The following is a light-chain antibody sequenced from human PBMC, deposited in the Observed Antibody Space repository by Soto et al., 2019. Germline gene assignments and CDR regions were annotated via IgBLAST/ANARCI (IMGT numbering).Light chain of an antibody. CDR1: SANIGSNF. CDR3: AAWDDRLSFYV. CDR2: RNN. J-gene: IGLJ1*01. V-gene: IGLV1-47*01. Sequence: QSVLTQPPSASGTPGQRVTISCSGSSANIGSNFVYWYQQLSGTAPKLLIFRNNQWPSGVPDRFSGSKSGTSASLDISDLRSEDEADYYCAAWDDRLSFYVFXTGTKVTVL.